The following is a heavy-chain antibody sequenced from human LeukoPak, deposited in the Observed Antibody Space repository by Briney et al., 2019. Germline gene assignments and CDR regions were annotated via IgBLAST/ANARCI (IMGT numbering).Heavy chain of an antibody. CDR1: GGTFSSYA. CDR2: IIPIFGTA. D-gene: IGHD5-18*01. J-gene: IGHJ6*03. Sequence: SVKVSCKASGGTFSSYAITWVRQAPGQGLEWMGGIIPIFGTANYAQKFQGRVTITADESTSTAYMELSSLRSEDTAVYYCATVDTAMVTYYFYYYMDVWGKGTTLTVSS. V-gene: IGHV1-69*13. CDR3: ATVDTAMVTYYFYYYMDV.